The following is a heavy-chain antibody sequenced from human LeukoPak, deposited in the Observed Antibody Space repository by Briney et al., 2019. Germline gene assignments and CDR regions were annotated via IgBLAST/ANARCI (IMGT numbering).Heavy chain of an antibody. CDR1: GLTFSSYA. D-gene: IGHD3-10*01. Sequence: GGSLRLSCAASGLTFSSYAMHWVRQAPGKGLEWVAVISYDGSNKYYADSVKGRFTISRDNSKNTLYLQMNSLRAEDTAVYYCARAPGGHAPVNYWGQGTLVTVSS. CDR3: ARAPGGHAPVNY. J-gene: IGHJ4*02. V-gene: IGHV3-30*04. CDR2: ISYDGSNK.